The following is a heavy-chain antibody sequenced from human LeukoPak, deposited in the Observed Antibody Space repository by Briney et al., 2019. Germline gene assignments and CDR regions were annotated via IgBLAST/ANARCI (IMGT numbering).Heavy chain of an antibody. CDR3: AKGPGSSGWFIDY. CDR1: GFPFNAYW. Sequence: PGGSLRLSCAASGFPFNAYWMTWVRQAPGKGLEWVSAISGSGGSTYYVDSVKGRFTISRDNSKNTLYLQMNSLRAEDTAVYYCAKGPGSSGWFIDYWGQGTLVTVSS. CDR2: ISGSGGST. J-gene: IGHJ4*02. V-gene: IGHV3-23*01. D-gene: IGHD6-19*01.